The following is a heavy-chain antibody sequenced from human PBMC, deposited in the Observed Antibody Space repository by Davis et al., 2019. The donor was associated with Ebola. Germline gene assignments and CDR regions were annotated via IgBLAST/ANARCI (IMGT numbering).Heavy chain of an antibody. CDR3: SGGIYYYYGMDV. J-gene: IGHJ6*02. CDR1: GFTFSDYY. CDR2: IYSGGST. Sequence: GGSLRLSCAASGFTFSDYYMSWIRQAPGKGLEWVSVIYSGGSTYYADSVKGRFTISRDNAKNSLYLQMNSLRAEDTAVYYCSGGIYYYYGMDVWGQGTTVTVSS. D-gene: IGHD3-16*01. V-gene: IGHV3-66*01.